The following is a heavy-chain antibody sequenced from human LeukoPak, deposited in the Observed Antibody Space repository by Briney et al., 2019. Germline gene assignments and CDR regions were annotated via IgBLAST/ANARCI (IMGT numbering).Heavy chain of an antibody. CDR1: GFTFGDYA. CDR3: TRGGGLDY. D-gene: IGHD2-15*01. V-gene: IGHV3-49*04. J-gene: IGHJ4*02. Sequence: GGSLRLSCTASGFTFGDYAMSWVRQAPGKGLEWVGFIRSKAYGGTTEYAASVKGRFTISRDDSKSIAFLQMNSLKTEDTAVYYCTRGGGLDYWGQGTLVTVSS. CDR2: IRSKAYGGTT.